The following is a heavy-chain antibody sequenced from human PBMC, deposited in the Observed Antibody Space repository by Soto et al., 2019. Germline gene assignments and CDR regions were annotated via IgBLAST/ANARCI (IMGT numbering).Heavy chain of an antibody. CDR3: ARVPGYNWFDP. J-gene: IGHJ5*02. CDR2: IYHSGST. V-gene: IGHV4-30-2*01. CDR1: GGSISSGGYS. Sequence: NPSETLSLTCAVSGGSISSGGYSWSWIRQPPGKGLEWIGYIYHSGSTYYNPSLKSRVTISVDRSKNQFSLKLSAVTAADTAVYYCARVPGYNWFDPWGQGTLVTVSS.